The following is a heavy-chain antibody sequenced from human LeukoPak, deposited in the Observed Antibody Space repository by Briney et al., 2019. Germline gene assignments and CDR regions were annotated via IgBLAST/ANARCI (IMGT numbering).Heavy chain of an antibody. V-gene: IGHV3-30-3*01. CDR2: ISYDGSQK. D-gene: IGHD6-13*01. CDR3: ARADSSSWHNFDY. Sequence: GGSLRLSCAASGFTFSSYAMHWVRQAPGKGLEWVAVISYDGSQKYYADSVKGRFTISRDNSKNTLYLQMNSLTAEDTAVYYCARADSSSWHNFDYWGQGTLVTVSS. CDR1: GFTFSSYA. J-gene: IGHJ4*02.